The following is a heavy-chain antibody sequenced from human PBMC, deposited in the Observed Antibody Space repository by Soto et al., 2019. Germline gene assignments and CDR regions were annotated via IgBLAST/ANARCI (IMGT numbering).Heavy chain of an antibody. CDR1: GFTFSSYG. J-gene: IGHJ4*02. V-gene: IGHV3-33*01. CDR2: IWYDGSNK. Sequence: QVQLLESGGGVVQPGRSLRLSCAASGFTFSSYGMHWVRQAPGKGLEWVAVIWYDGSNKYYAVSVKGRFTISRDNSKNTLYLQMNSLRAEDTAVYYCARDLLTTVVTAFDYWGQGTLVTVSS. D-gene: IGHD4-17*01. CDR3: ARDLLTTVVTAFDY.